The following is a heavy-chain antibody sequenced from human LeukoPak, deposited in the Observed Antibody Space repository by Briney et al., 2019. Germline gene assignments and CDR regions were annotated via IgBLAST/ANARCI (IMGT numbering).Heavy chain of an antibody. CDR3: ARVSWCTNGVCYSPYYYYSMDV. Sequence: SDTLSLTCTVSGYSISSGYYLGWIRQPPGNGLEWIGSIYQSGSTYYNPALKRRLTISVHTSKNQFSLKLRSVTAADTAVYSCARVSWCTNGVCYSPYYYYSMDVWGKGTTVTVYS. V-gene: IGHV4-38-2*02. J-gene: IGHJ6*03. D-gene: IGHD2-8*01. CDR2: IYQSGST. CDR1: GYSISSGYY.